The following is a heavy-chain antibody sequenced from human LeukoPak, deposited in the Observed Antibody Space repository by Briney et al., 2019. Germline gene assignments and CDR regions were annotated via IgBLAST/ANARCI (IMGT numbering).Heavy chain of an antibody. CDR3: ARVSGTGTDYYYMDV. V-gene: IGHV3-21*01. CDR2: ISSSSSYI. Sequence: GGSLRLSCAASGFTFSSYSMNWVRQAPGKGLEWVSSISSSSSYIYYADSVKGRFTISRDNAKNSLYLQMNSLRAEDTAVYYCARVSGTGTDYYYMDVWGKGTTVTVSS. J-gene: IGHJ6*03. D-gene: IGHD3-10*01. CDR1: GFTFSSYS.